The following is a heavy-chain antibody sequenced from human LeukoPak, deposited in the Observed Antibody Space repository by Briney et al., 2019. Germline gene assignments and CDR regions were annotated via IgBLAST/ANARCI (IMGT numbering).Heavy chain of an antibody. CDR2: IYSGGST. J-gene: IGHJ4*02. Sequence: GGSLRLSCAASGFTVSSNYMSWVRQAPGKGLEWVSVIYSGGSTYYADSVKGRFTISRDNSKNTLYLQMNSLRAEDTAVYYCAGSVDTAMVGLDYWGQGTLVTVSS. CDR3: AGSVDTAMVGLDY. D-gene: IGHD5-18*01. CDR1: GFTVSSNY. V-gene: IGHV3-53*01.